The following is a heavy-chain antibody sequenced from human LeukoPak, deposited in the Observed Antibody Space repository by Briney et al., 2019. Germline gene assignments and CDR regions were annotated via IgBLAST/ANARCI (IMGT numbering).Heavy chain of an antibody. CDR1: GGSISSSSYY. Sequence: PSETLSLTCTVSGGSISSSSYYWGWIRQPPGKGLEWIGSIYYSGSTYYNPSLKSRVTISVDTSKNQFSLKLSSVTAADTAVYYCARDWPPHEPLDSSGRASDYWGQGTLVTVSS. V-gene: IGHV4-39*07. D-gene: IGHD3-22*01. CDR2: IYYSGST. CDR3: ARDWPPHEPLDSSGRASDY. J-gene: IGHJ4*02.